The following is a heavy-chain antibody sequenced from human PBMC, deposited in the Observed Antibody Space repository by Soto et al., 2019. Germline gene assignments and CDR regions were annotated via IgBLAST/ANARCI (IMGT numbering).Heavy chain of an antibody. J-gene: IGHJ6*02. V-gene: IGHV4-59*01. CDR1: GGSIGGDS. Sequence: SETLSLTCTVSGGSIGGDSWSWIRQSPGKGLDFIGYIYHSGSTNYNPSLKSRVTISMDTSKNQFSLRLSSVTAADTAVYYCARAGIVQVSYAMDVWGQGTTVTVSS. CDR2: IYHSGST. CDR3: ARAGIVQVSYAMDV. D-gene: IGHD2-8*01.